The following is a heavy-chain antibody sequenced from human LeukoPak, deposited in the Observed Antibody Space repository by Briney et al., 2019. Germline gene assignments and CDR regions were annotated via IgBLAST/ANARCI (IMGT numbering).Heavy chain of an antibody. CDR2: IYYSGGT. J-gene: IGHJ6*02. CDR1: GGSISSYY. Sequence: SETLSLTCTVSGGSISSYYWSWIRQPPGKGLEWIGYIYYSGGTNYNPSLKSRVTISVDTSKNQFSLKLSSVTAADTAVYYCARDRRYYGSGSYVYYYGMDVWGQGTTVTVSS. V-gene: IGHV4-59*01. D-gene: IGHD3-10*01. CDR3: ARDRRYYGSGSYVYYYGMDV.